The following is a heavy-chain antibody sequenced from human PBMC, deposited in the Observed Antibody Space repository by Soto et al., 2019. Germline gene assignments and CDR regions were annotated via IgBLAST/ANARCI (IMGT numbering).Heavy chain of an antibody. CDR1: GFIFSNVW. V-gene: IGHV3-15*01. CDR2: IKSKSDDGAT. J-gene: IGHJ5*01. D-gene: IGHD1-26*01. Sequence: GGSLRLSCAGSGFIFSNVWMNWVRQAPGKGLEWVGHIKSKSDDGATDYAAPVKGRFTISRDDSKNTLYLEMNSLQSEDTALYYCNTYGVGATNSWFDPWGQGTLVTVSS. CDR3: NTYGVGATNSWFDP.